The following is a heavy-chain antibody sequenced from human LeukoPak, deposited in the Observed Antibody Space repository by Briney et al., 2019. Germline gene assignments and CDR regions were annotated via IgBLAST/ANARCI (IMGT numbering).Heavy chain of an antibody. CDR2: IYYSGST. J-gene: IGHJ4*02. CDR1: GGSISSYY. Sequence: SETLSLTCTASGGSISSYYWSWIRQPPGKGLEWIGYIYYSGSTNYNPSLKSRVTISVDTSKNQFSLKLSSVTAADTAVYYCARGYSSGWYYFDYWGQGTLVTVSS. CDR3: ARGYSSGWYYFDY. D-gene: IGHD6-19*01. V-gene: IGHV4-59*01.